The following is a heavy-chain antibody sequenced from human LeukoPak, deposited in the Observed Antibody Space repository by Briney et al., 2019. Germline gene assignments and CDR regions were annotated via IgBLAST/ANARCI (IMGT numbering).Heavy chain of an antibody. V-gene: IGHV3-30*04. D-gene: IGHD2-15*01. CDR1: GFTFSNYP. J-gene: IGHJ4*01. Sequence: GGSLRLSCAASGFTFSNYPMHWVRQAPGKGLEWVAVISFDGSNKYYADSVKGRFTISRDTSRNTLNLQMNSLRAEDTAVYYCARVRHCSDSSCSGVLDYWGHGTLVIVSS. CDR2: ISFDGSNK. CDR3: ARVRHCSDSSCSGVLDY.